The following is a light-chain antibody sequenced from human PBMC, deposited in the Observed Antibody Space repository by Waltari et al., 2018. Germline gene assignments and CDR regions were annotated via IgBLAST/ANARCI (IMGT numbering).Light chain of an antibody. Sequence: QSALTQPASVSGPPGPSITIYCSGTDSDVGAYDIVSWYHQPPGKAPHLIIYEVSNRPSGISNRFSASKSGNTASLTISGLQAEDEADYYCSSYTTSSAPGVFGTGTRVTVL. CDR1: DSDVGAYDI. CDR2: EVS. J-gene: IGLJ1*01. V-gene: IGLV2-14*01. CDR3: SSYTTSSAPGV.